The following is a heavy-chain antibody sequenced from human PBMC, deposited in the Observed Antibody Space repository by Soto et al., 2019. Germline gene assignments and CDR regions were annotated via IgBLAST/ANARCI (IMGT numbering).Heavy chain of an antibody. J-gene: IGHJ4*02. CDR2: INAGNGNT. Sequence: QVQLVQSGAEVKKPGASVKVSCKASGYTFTSYAMHWVRQAPGQRLEWMGWINAGNGNTKYSQKFQGRVTITRDPSASPAYMELSSLRSEDTAVYYCARDVGGVATIVDSWGQGTLVTVSS. D-gene: IGHD5-12*01. V-gene: IGHV1-3*01. CDR3: ARDVGGVATIVDS. CDR1: GYTFTSYA.